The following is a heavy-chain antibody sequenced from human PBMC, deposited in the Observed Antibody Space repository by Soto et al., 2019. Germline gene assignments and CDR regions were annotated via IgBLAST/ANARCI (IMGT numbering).Heavy chain of an antibody. J-gene: IGHJ6*03. CDR2: ISAYNGNT. CDR3: ARGEVWTIFGVVNYMDV. CDR1: GYTFTRYG. D-gene: IGHD3-3*01. Sequence: ASVKVCCKASGYTFTRYGISWVRQAPGRGLEWMGWISAYNGNTNYAQKLQGRVTMTTDTSTSTAYMELRSLRSDDTAVYYCARGEVWTIFGVVNYMDVWGKGTTVTVSS. V-gene: IGHV1-18*01.